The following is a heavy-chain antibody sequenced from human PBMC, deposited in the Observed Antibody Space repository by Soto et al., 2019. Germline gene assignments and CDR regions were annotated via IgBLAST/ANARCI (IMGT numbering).Heavy chain of an antibody. CDR1: GFNFSNHW. CDR3: ARESGDWPLNWFDP. V-gene: IGHV3-74*01. J-gene: IGHJ5*02. Sequence: VGSLRLSCAASGFNFSNHWMHWVRQRPAEGLVWVSRITSDGKSKAYAESVKGRFAISRDDAKNALYLQMNGLTAEDTAVYYCARESGDWPLNWFDPWGQGTLVTVSS. CDR2: ITSDGKSK. D-gene: IGHD2-21*02.